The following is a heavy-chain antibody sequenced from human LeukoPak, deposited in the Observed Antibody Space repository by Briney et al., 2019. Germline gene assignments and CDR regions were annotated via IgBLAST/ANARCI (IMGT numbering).Heavy chain of an antibody. CDR3: ARVSSGWYEGFDY. Sequence: GGSLRLSCAASGFTFSSYSMNWVRQAPGKGLEWVSSISSSSSYIYYADSVKGRFTISRDNAKNSLYLQMNGLRAEDTAVYYCARVSSGWYEGFDYWGQGTLVTVSS. J-gene: IGHJ4*02. CDR2: ISSSSSYI. CDR1: GFTFSSYS. D-gene: IGHD6-19*01. V-gene: IGHV3-21*01.